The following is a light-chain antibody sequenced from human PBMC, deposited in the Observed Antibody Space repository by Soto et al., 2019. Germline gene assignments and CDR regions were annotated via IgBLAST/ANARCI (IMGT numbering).Light chain of an antibody. CDR1: QSVSSY. Sequence: EIVLTQSPGTLYLSPGERATLSCRASQSVSSYLAWYQQKPGQAPRLLINGASTRATGIPATFSGSGSGTEFTLTISSLQSEDFAVYYCQQYNNWPWTFGQGTKVDI. V-gene: IGKV3D-15*01. J-gene: IGKJ1*01. CDR2: GAS. CDR3: QQYNNWPWT.